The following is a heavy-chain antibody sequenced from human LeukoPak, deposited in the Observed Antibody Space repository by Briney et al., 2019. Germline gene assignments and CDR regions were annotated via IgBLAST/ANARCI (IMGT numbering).Heavy chain of an antibody. J-gene: IGHJ4*02. D-gene: IGHD3-10*01. V-gene: IGHV3-23*01. CDR3: VKGARTGDRVI. CDR2: ITSGGST. Sequence: GGSLRLSCAASGFTFSSYAMTWVRQAPGKGLEWVSAITSGGSTYYADSVKGRFTISRDNSKSTLSLQMNSLRAEDTAVYYCVKGARTGDRVIWGQGTLVTVSS. CDR1: GFTFSSYA.